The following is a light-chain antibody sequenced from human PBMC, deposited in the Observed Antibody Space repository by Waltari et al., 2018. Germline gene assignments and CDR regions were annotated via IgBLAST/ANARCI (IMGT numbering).Light chain of an antibody. Sequence: DIQMTQSPSSLSASVRDRVTITCRASQSISSYLNWYQHKPGKAPKLLIYAASSLQSGVPSRFSGSGSGTDFTLTISSLQPEDFATYYCQQSYSTSITFGQGTRLEIK. J-gene: IGKJ5*01. V-gene: IGKV1-39*01. CDR2: AAS. CDR1: QSISSY. CDR3: QQSYSTSIT.